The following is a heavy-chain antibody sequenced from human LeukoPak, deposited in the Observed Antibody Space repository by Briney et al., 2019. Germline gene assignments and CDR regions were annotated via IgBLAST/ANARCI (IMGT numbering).Heavy chain of an antibody. Sequence: PGGSLRLSCAASGFTFSSYAMSWVRQAPGKGLEWVSVIYSGGSTYCADSVKGRFTISRHNSKNTLYLQMNSLRAEDTAVYYCARGTGDWTAFDIWGQGTMVTVSS. CDR1: GFTFSSYA. J-gene: IGHJ3*02. CDR2: IYSGGST. CDR3: ARGTGDWTAFDI. V-gene: IGHV3-53*04. D-gene: IGHD7-27*01.